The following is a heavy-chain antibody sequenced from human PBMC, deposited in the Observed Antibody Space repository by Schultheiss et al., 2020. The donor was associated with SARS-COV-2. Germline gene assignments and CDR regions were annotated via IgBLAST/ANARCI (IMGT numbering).Heavy chain of an antibody. J-gene: IGHJ4*02. Sequence: GGSLRLSCAASGFTFSSYGMHWVRQAPGKGLEWVAVIWYDGSNKYYADSVKGRFTISRDNSKNTLYLQMNSLRAEETAVYYCASAARGGNVWGQGTLVTVSS. D-gene: IGHD4-23*01. CDR3: ASAARGGNV. CDR1: GFTFSSYG. V-gene: IGHV3-33*01. CDR2: IWYDGSNK.